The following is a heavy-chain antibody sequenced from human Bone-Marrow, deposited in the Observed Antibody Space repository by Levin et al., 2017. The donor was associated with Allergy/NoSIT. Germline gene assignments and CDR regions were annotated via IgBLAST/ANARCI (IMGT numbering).Heavy chain of an antibody. J-gene: IGHJ4*02. D-gene: IGHD1-14*01. CDR3: ARSTTPDY. V-gene: IGHV3-11*01. Sequence: GGSLRLSCAASGFRFSDYYMNWIRQAPGKGLEWISYISSSGTTINYAESLKGRFTISRDNAKNSVFLPMNSLRAEDTAVYYCARSTTPDYWGRGTLVTVSS. CDR1: GFRFSDYY. CDR2: ISSSGTTI.